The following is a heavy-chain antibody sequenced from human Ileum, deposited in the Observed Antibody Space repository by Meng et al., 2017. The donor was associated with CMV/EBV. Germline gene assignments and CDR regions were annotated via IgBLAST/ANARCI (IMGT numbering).Heavy chain of an antibody. J-gene: IGHJ4*02. CDR2: WNTENGET. CDR3: ARAGAAVSTHFDF. V-gene: IGHV1-18*01. CDR1: AYTSWIRE. D-gene: IGHD4/OR15-4a*01. Sequence: KTSAYTSWIREFTWRGQAPVERLYWMGKWNTENGETENSRKIHNRDTVTTDTSPHTAYMEPKGLTSDDSAMYFCARAGAAVSTHFDFWGQGTLVTVSS.